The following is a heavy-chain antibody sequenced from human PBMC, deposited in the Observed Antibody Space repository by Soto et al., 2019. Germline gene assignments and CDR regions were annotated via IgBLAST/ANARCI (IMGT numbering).Heavy chain of an antibody. J-gene: IGHJ4*02. D-gene: IGHD3-16*02. CDR3: ARGGLYIFDY. Sequence: SETLSLTCTVSGGSISSGGYYWSWIRQHPGKGLEWIGYIYYSGSTYYNPSLKSRVTISVDTSKNQFSLKLSSVTAADTAVYYCARGGLYIFDYWGQGTLVTVSS. CDR1: GGSISSGGYY. CDR2: IYYSGST. V-gene: IGHV4-30-4*08.